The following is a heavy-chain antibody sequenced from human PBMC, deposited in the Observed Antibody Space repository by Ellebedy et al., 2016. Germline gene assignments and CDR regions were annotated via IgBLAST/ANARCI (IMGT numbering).Heavy chain of an antibody. J-gene: IGHJ4*02. CDR2: IKQDGSEK. Sequence: GESLKISXAASGFTFSGYGMSWVRQAPGKGLEWVANIKQDGSEKNYVDSVKGRFTISRDNAKNSLYLQMNSLRAEDTAVYYCARGYCSGGTCYGGGYDYWGQGTLVTVTS. CDR1: GFTFSGYG. V-gene: IGHV3-7*04. CDR3: ARGYCSGGTCYGGGYDY. D-gene: IGHD2-15*01.